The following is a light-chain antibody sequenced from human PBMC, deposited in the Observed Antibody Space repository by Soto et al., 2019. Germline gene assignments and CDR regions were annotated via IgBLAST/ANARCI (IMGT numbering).Light chain of an antibody. CDR1: QSVLFSSTNNNY. CDR3: QQRSDWPT. Sequence: DIVMTQSPDSLAVSLGERASINCKSSQSVLFSSTNNNYLAWYQQKPGQPPKLLIYWASTRESGVPDRFSGSGSGTDFTLTISSLEPEDFAVYYCQQRSDWPTFGQGTKVDIK. CDR2: WAS. J-gene: IGKJ1*01. V-gene: IGKV4-1*01.